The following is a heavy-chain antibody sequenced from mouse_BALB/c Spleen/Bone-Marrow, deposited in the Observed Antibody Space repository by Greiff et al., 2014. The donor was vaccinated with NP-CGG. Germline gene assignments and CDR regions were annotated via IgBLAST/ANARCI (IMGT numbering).Heavy chain of an antibody. CDR3: VRPSYGNYGGFAY. Sequence: DVMLVESGGGLVQPKGSLKLSCAASGFTFNTYAMNWVRQAPGKGLEWVARIRSKSNNYATYYADSVKDRFTISRDDSQSMLYLQVNNLKTEDTAMYYCVRPSYGNYGGFAYWGQGTLVTVSA. V-gene: IGHV10-1*02. D-gene: IGHD2-1*01. J-gene: IGHJ3*01. CDR1: GFTFNTYA. CDR2: IRSKSNNYAT.